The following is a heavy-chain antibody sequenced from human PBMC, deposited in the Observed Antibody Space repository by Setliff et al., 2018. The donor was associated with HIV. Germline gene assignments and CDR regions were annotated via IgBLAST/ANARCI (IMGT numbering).Heavy chain of an antibody. CDR2: ISSSGSTI. CDR1: GFSVTDNY. V-gene: IGHV3-11*04. CDR3: ARGWFDS. Sequence: GSLRLSCAASGFSVTDNYMGWVRQAPGRGLEWVSYISSSGSTIFYADSVKGRFTISRDNAKNSLYLQMNSLRAEDTAFYYCARGWFDSWGQGTLVTVSS. J-gene: IGHJ5*01.